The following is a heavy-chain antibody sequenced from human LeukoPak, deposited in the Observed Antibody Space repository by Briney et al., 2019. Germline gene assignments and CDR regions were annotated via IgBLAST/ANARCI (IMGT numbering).Heavy chain of an antibody. Sequence: GGSLRLSCAASGFTFNNYAMTWVRQTPGKGPEWVSLISWKGDTTAYAESVRGRFTISRDNAKNSLYLHMNSLRPEDTAFYHCARHRCSSTTCSFDSWGQGSLVTVSS. CDR3: ARHRCSSTTCSFDS. D-gene: IGHD2-2*01. CDR2: ISWKGDTT. V-gene: IGHV3-20*01. J-gene: IGHJ4*02. CDR1: GFTFNNYA.